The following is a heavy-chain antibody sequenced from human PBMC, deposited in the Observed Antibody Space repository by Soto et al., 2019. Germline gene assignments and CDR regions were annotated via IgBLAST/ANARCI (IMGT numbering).Heavy chain of an antibody. J-gene: IGHJ4*02. V-gene: IGHV3-21*02. CDR2: VTSSSSSM. CDR1: GFTFNRYS. Sequence: EVQLVESGGGLVKPGGSLRLSCAASGFTFNRYSMNWVRQAPGKGLEWVSSVTSSSSSMLYADSVKGRFTISRDDAKDSLFLQMNSLRADDTAVYYCAREADFASSGYVLDYWGRGTLVTVSS. D-gene: IGHD3-22*01. CDR3: AREADFASSGYVLDY.